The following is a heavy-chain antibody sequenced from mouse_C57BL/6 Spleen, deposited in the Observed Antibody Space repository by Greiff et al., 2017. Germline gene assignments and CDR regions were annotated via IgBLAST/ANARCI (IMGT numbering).Heavy chain of an antibody. CDR1: GYTFTSYD. J-gene: IGHJ1*03. V-gene: IGHV1-85*01. Sequence: VKLMESGPELVKPGASVKLSCKASGYTFTSYDINWVKQRPGQGLEWIGWIYPRDGSTKYNEKFKGKATLTVDTSSSTAYMGLHSLTSEDSAVYFCARDYYGAHWYFDVWGTGTTVTVSS. CDR3: ARDYYGAHWYFDV. D-gene: IGHD1-1*01. CDR2: IYPRDGST.